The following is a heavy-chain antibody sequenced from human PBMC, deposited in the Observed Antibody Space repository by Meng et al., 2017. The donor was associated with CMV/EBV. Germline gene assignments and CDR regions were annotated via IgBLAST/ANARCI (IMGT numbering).Heavy chain of an antibody. CDR3: ARDRRGFLDY. D-gene: IGHD3-10*01. J-gene: IGHJ4*02. CDR2: IYYSGST. V-gene: IGHV4-39*07. CDR1: GGTIRSSSHD. Sequence: QEPGPGVVRPSKTLCLSGTVSGGTIRSSSHDRGWNRQRPGKGLVWIGSIYYSGSTYYNPSLKSRVTISVDTSKNQFSQKLSSVTSADKAAYYCARDRRGFLDYWGQGTLVTVSS.